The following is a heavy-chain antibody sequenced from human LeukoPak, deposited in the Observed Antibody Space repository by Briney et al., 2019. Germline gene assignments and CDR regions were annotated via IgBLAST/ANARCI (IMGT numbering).Heavy chain of an antibody. CDR2: IWDDGGNK. D-gene: IGHD3-9*01. V-gene: IGHV3-33*01. CDR3: AREWRLRYYFDY. Sequence: GGSLRLSCAASGFTFSSYGMHWVRQAPGKGLEWVAVIWDDGGNKYYADSVKGRFTISRDNSKNTLYLQMNSLRAEDTAVYHCAREWRLRYYFDYWGQGTLVTVSS. J-gene: IGHJ4*02. CDR1: GFTFSSYG.